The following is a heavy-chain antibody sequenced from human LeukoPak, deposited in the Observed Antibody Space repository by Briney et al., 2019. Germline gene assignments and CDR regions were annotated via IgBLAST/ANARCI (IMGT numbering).Heavy chain of an antibody. J-gene: IGHJ6*04. CDR3: AKDAGLLLRYYYYGIDV. CDR1: GFIFSGYG. D-gene: IGHD2-15*01. CDR2: ISYDGSNK. Sequence: GRSLRLSCAASGFIFSGYGMHWVRQAPGKGLEWVAVISYDGSNKYYADSVKGRFTISRDNSKNTLYLQMNSLRAEDTAVYYCAKDAGLLLRYYYYGIDVCGKGTTVTVSS. V-gene: IGHV3-30*18.